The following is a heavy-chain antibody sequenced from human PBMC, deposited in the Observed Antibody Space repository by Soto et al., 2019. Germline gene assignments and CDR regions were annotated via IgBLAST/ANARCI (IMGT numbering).Heavy chain of an antibody. V-gene: IGHV3-7*01. CDR3: ARDLVGEATGDYFDY. Sequence: GGSLRLSCAASGLTFSRDWMSWASLVPGKGLEWVSNIKQDGSEKYYVDSVKGRFTSSRDNAKNSLYLQMNSLRAEDTAVYYCARDLVGEATGDYFDYWRQGTLVTVSS. CDR1: GLTFSRDW. J-gene: IGHJ4*02. CDR2: IKQDGSEK. D-gene: IGHD2-8*02.